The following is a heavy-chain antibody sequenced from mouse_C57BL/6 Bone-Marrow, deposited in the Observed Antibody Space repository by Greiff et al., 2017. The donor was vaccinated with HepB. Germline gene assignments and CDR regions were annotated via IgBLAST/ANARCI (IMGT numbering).Heavy chain of an antibody. CDR1: GYAFTNYL. J-gene: IGHJ2*01. V-gene: IGHV1-54*01. CDR2: INPGSGGA. Sequence: VQLQQSGAELVRPGTSVKVSCKASGYAFTNYLIEWVKQRPGQGLEWIGVINPGSGGANYNEKFKGKATLTADKSSSTAYMQLSSLTSEDSAVYICARRNGGRYYFDYWGQGTTLTVSS. CDR3: ARRNGGRYYFDY. D-gene: IGHD1-1*01.